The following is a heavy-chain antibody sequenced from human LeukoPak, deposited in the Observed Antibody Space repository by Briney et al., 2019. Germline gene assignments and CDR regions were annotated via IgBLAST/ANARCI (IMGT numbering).Heavy chain of an antibody. Sequence: PGESLKISCKGSGYSFTSFWIGWVRQMPGKGLEGMGIIYPGDSDTRYSPSFQGQVTISADKSINTAYLQWSSLKASDTAMYYCARHDSCSSTSCYFDYWGQGTLVTVSS. D-gene: IGHD2-2*01. J-gene: IGHJ4*02. CDR2: IYPGDSDT. CDR1: GYSFTSFW. CDR3: ARHDSCSSTSCYFDY. V-gene: IGHV5-51*01.